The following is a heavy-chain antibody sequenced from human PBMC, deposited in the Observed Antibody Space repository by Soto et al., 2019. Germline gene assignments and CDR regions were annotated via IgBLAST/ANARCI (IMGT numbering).Heavy chain of an antibody. Sequence: SETVSLTXTVSGGSISSGDYYWSWIRQPPGKGLEWIGYIYYSGSTYYNPSLKSRVTISVDTSKNQFSLKLSSVTAADTAVYYCARDRGLGNYYYGMDVWGQGTTVTVSS. D-gene: IGHD1-26*01. CDR1: GGSISSGDYY. CDR2: IYYSGST. CDR3: ARDRGLGNYYYGMDV. V-gene: IGHV4-30-4*01. J-gene: IGHJ6*02.